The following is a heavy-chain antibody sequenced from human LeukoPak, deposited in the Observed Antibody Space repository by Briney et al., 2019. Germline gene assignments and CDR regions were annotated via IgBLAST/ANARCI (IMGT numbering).Heavy chain of an antibody. CDR2: ISSSSSYT. CDR1: GFTFSDYY. CDR3: ARRRQPDYGGNRDWYFDL. Sequence: GGSLRLSCAASGFTFSDYYMSWIRQAPGKGPEWVSYISSSSSYTNYADSVKGRFTISRDNAKNSLYLQMNSLRAEDTAVYYCARRRQPDYGGNRDWYFDLWGRGTLVTVSS. D-gene: IGHD4-23*01. V-gene: IGHV3-11*03. J-gene: IGHJ2*01.